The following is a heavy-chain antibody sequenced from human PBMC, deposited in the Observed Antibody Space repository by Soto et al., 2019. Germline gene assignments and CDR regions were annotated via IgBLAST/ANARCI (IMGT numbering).Heavy chain of an antibody. D-gene: IGHD4-17*01. V-gene: IGHV4-59*08. CDR2: IYYSGST. J-gene: IGHJ4*02. CDR1: GGSISSYY. CDR3: ARRYGPGFDY. Sequence: QVQLQESGPGLVKPSETLSLTCTVSGGSISSYYWSWIRQPPGKGLEWIGYIYYSGSTNYNPSLXSXVXSXLDTSNNQFSLKLSSVTAADTAVYYCARRYGPGFDYWGQGTLVTVSS.